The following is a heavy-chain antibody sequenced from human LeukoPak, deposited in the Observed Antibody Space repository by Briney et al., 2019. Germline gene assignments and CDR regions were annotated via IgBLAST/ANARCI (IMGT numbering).Heavy chain of an antibody. Sequence: GGSLRLSYAASGFTFRRYSMNWVRQAPGKGLEWVSTISSGSDYIYYADSVRGRFTISRDNFRNSVFLEVNSLRAEDTAIYYCARDLSLAMPGGFDYWGQGILVTVSS. J-gene: IGHJ4*02. CDR1: GFTFRRYS. CDR2: ISSGSDYI. CDR3: ARDLSLAMPGGFDY. V-gene: IGHV3-21*01. D-gene: IGHD1-26*01.